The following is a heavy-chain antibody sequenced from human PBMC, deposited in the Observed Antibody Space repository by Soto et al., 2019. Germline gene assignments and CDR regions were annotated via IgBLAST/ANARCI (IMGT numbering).Heavy chain of an antibody. CDR2: IYYSGST. Sequence: SETLSLTCTVSGGSISSGGYYWSWIRQHSGKGLEWIGYIYYSGSTYYNPSLKSRVTISVDTSKNQFSLKLSSVTAADTAVYYCARGRSVAQGLDYWGQGTLVTVSS. CDR1: GGSISSGGYY. V-gene: IGHV4-31*03. CDR3: ARGRSVAQGLDY. J-gene: IGHJ4*02.